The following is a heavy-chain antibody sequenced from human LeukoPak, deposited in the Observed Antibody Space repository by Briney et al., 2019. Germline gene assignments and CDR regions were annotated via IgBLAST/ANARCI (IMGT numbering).Heavy chain of an antibody. V-gene: IGHV3-21*01. CDR3: ARWGMSYGMDV. J-gene: IGHJ6*02. D-gene: IGHD3-16*01. Sequence: GGSLRPSCVASGFTFSNYAIHWVRQAPGEGLEWVSSISSSSSYIYYADSGKGRFTISRDNAKNSLYQQMNSLRAEDTAVYYCARWGMSYGMDVWGQGTTVTVSS. CDR1: GFTFSNYA. CDR2: ISSSSSYI.